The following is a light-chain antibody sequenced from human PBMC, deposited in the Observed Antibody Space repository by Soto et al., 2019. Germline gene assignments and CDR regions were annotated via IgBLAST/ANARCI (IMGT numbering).Light chain of an antibody. CDR1: SSDVGSYNL. Sequence: SVLTQPASVSGAPGQSITISCTGTSSDVGSYNLVSWYQQHPGKAPNLMIYEVTKRPSGVSNRFTGSKSGNTASLTISGLQAEDEAEYYCCSYAGRSTFYVFGTGTKVTVL. CDR2: EVT. J-gene: IGLJ1*01. V-gene: IGLV2-23*02. CDR3: CSYAGRSTFYV.